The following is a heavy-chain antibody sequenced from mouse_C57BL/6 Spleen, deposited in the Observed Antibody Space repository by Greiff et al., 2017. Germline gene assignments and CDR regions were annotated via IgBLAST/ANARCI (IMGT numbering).Heavy chain of an antibody. CDR3: ARACNYDGDFDV. Sequence: QVQLQESGPGLVEPSQSLSITCTVSGFSLTSYYVHWVRQPPGKGLEWMGVIWSDGSTTYNPALKTRLCISKDNPKSQVFLQMNSIQTDDTATDYCARACNYDGDFDVWGKGTTVTVSS. V-gene: IGHV2-6*03. D-gene: IGHD2-1*01. CDR1: GFSLTSYY. J-gene: IGHJ1*03. CDR2: IWSDGST.